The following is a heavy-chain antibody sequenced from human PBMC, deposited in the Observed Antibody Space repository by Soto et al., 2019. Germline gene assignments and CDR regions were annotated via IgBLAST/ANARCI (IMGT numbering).Heavy chain of an antibody. Sequence: GGSLRLSCAASGFTFSSYGMHWVRQAPGKGLEWVAVISYDGSNKYYADSVKGRFTISRGNSKNTLYLQMNSLRAEDTAVYYCAKDIVGATNYYYGMDVWGQGTTVTVSS. CDR3: AKDIVGATNYYYGMDV. CDR2: ISYDGSNK. CDR1: GFTFSSYG. V-gene: IGHV3-30*18. J-gene: IGHJ6*02. D-gene: IGHD1-26*01.